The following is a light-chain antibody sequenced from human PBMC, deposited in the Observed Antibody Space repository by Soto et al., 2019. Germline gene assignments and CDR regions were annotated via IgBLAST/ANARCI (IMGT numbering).Light chain of an antibody. V-gene: IGKV3-15*01. Sequence: EIVLTQSPATLSVSPGERATLPCSASQSVSSNLAWYQQKPGQAPSLLIYGASTRATGTPARFSGSGSGTEFTLTISSLQSEDFAVYYCQQRTDRPPWTFGQGTKVDIK. CDR1: QSVSSN. CDR3: QQRTDRPPWT. CDR2: GAS. J-gene: IGKJ1*01.